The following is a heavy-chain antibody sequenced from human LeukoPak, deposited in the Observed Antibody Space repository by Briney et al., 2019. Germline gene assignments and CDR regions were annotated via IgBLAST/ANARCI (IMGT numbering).Heavy chain of an antibody. J-gene: IGHJ4*02. D-gene: IGHD6-6*01. CDR1: GFTFDDYD. V-gene: IGHV3-9*01. CDR2: ISWNGGSI. CDR3: AKVTDNYSSSGFDY. Sequence: GGSLSLSCAASGFTFDDYDMHWVRQPPGKGLEWVSGISWNGGSIGYADSVKGRFTISRDNAKNSLYLQMNSLRAEDTALYYCAKVTDNYSSSGFDYWGQGTLVTVSS.